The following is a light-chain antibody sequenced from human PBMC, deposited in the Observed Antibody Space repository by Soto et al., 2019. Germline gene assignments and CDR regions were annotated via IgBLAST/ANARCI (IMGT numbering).Light chain of an antibody. J-gene: IGKJ4*01. V-gene: IGKV1-6*01. Sequence: AIQMTQSPSSLSASVGDRVTITCRASQGIGNDLAWYQQRPGKAPKLLIYAASNLQSGVPSRFSGSGSGTDFTLTISSLQPGDFATYYCLQDYNFPLSFGGGTKVEIK. CDR3: LQDYNFPLS. CDR2: AAS. CDR1: QGIGND.